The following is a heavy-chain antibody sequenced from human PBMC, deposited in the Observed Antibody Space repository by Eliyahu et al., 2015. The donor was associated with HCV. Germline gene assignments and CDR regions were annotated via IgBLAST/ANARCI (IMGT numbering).Heavy chain of an antibody. CDR2: IIPIFGTA. V-gene: IGHV1-69*01. CDR3: ARGGAGLYDSSGYPLDY. D-gene: IGHD3-22*01. CDR1: GGXFSXYA. Sequence: QVQLVQSGAEVKKPGSSVKVSCKASGGXFSXYAIRWVRQAPGQGLEWMGGIIPIFGTATYAQKFQGRVTITADESTSTAYMELSSLRSEDTAVYYCARGGAGLYDSSGYPLDYWGQGTLVTVSS. J-gene: IGHJ4*02.